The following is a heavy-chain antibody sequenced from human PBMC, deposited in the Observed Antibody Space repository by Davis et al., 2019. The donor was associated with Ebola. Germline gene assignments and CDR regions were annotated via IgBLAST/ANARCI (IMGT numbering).Heavy chain of an antibody. D-gene: IGHD2-15*01. CDR3: ARDKRYGGGREDWFDP. CDR1: GYTFTSYY. CDR2: INPSGGST. V-gene: IGHV1-46*01. Sequence: ASVMVSCKASGYTFTSYYMHWVRQAPGQGLEWMGIINPSGGSTSYAQKFQGRVTMTRDTSTSTVYMELSSLRSEDTAVYYCARDKRYGGGREDWFDPWGQGTLVTVSS. J-gene: IGHJ5*02.